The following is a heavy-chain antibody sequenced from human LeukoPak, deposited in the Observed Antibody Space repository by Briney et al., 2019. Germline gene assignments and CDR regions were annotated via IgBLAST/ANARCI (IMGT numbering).Heavy chain of an antibody. J-gene: IGHJ6*03. CDR1: GGSFNGYY. D-gene: IGHD2-21*02. CDR2: ISHSGNT. Sequence: PSETLSLSCGVYGGSFNGYYWSWIRQPPGKGLEWIGEISHSGNTNYNPSLKSRVTMSVDMSTKQLSLRLSSVTAADTAVYHCARCLIVTVAARGYRCYMDVWGNGTTVAVSS. CDR3: ARCLIVTVAARGYRCYMDV. V-gene: IGHV4-34*01.